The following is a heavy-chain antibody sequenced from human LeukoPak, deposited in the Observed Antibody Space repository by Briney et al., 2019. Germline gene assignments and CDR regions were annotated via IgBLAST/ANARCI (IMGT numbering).Heavy chain of an antibody. V-gene: IGHV3-7*01. CDR3: AREYSSGWLGRFDP. Sequence: PGGSLRLSCAASGFTFSSYWMSWVRQAPGKGLEWVANIKQDGSEKYYVDSVKGRSTISRDNAKNSLYLQMNSLRAEDTAVYYCAREYSSGWLGRFDPWGQGTLVTVSS. CDR1: GFTFSSYW. D-gene: IGHD6-19*01. CDR2: IKQDGSEK. J-gene: IGHJ5*02.